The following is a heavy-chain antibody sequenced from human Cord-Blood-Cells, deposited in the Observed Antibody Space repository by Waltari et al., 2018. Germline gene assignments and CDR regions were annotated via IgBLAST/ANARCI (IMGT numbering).Heavy chain of an antibody. D-gene: IGHD3-10*01. CDR2: INSDGSST. V-gene: IGHV3-74*01. CDR3: AREPYGSGSYYDAFDI. Sequence: EVQLVESGGGLVQPGGSLRLSCAASGFTFSSYWRHWVRQAPGKGLVWVSRINSDGSSTSYADSVKGRFTISRDNAKNTLYLQMNSLRAEDTAVYYCAREPYGSGSYYDAFDIWGQGTMVTVSS. J-gene: IGHJ3*02. CDR1: GFTFSSYW.